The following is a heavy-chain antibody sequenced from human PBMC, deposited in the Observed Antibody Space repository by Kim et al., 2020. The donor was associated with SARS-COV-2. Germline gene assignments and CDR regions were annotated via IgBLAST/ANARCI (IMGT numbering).Heavy chain of an antibody. Sequence: ASVKVSCKASGYTFTSYAMHWVRQAPGQRLEWMGWINAGNGNTKYSQKFQGRVTITRDTSASTAYMELSSLRSEDTAVYYCASLGEYYDYVWGSYRPLDYWGQGTLVTVSS. J-gene: IGHJ4*02. CDR2: INAGNGNT. CDR1: GYTFTSYA. CDR3: ASLGEYYDYVWGSYRPLDY. V-gene: IGHV1-3*01. D-gene: IGHD3-16*02.